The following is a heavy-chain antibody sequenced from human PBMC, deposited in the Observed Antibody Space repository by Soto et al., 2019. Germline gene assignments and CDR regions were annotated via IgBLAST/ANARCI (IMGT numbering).Heavy chain of an antibody. CDR3: AKDSGWREARNWFDP. D-gene: IGHD3-3*01. Sequence: GGSLRLSCAASGFTFSSYGMHWVRQAPGKGLEWVAVISYDGSNKYYADSLKGRFTISRDNSKNTLYLQMNSLRAEDTAVYYCAKDSGWREARNWFDPWGQGTLVTVSS. V-gene: IGHV3-30*18. CDR1: GFTFSSYG. J-gene: IGHJ5*02. CDR2: ISYDGSNK.